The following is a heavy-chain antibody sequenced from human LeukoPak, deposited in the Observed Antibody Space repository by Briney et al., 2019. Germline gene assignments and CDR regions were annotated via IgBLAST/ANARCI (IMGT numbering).Heavy chain of an antibody. D-gene: IGHD3-16*02. CDR1: GYSISSGYY. V-gene: IGHV4-38-2*01. Sequence: NPSETLSLTCAVSGYSISSGYYWGWIRQPPGKGLEWIGSIYHSGSTYYNPSLKSRVTISVDTSKIQFSLKLSSVTAADTAVYYCARHPPNREDYWGQGTLVTVSS. J-gene: IGHJ4*02. CDR3: ARHPPNREDY. CDR2: IYHSGST.